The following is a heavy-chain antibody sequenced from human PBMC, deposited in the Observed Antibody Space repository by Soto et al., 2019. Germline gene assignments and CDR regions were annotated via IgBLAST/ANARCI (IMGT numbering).Heavy chain of an antibody. CDR2: IIPIFGTA. Sequence: QVQLVQSGAEVKKPGSSVKVSCRAAGGTFSSYAISWVRQAPGQGLEWMGGIIPIFGTANYAQKFQGRVTITADESTSTAYIELSSLRSEDTAVYYCARNTRYCSSTSCYGMDVWGQGTTVTVSS. CDR1: GGTFSSYA. J-gene: IGHJ6*02. CDR3: ARNTRYCSSTSCYGMDV. V-gene: IGHV1-69*01. D-gene: IGHD2-2*01.